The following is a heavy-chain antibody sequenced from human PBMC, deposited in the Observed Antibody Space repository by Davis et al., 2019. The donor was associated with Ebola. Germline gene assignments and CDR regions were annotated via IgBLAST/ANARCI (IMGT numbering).Heavy chain of an antibody. V-gene: IGHV3-30*01. J-gene: IGHJ4*02. CDR1: GFTFSSFV. CDR2: ISYDGSGK. CDR3: ARDQSAANEEYGDLDY. D-gene: IGHD4-17*01. Sequence: GESLKISCAASGFTFSSFVMHWVRQAPGKGLEWVTVISYDGSGKYYADSVKGRFTISRDNSKSTLYLQMNSLRAEDTAVYYCARDQSAANEEYGDLDYWGQGTLVTVSS.